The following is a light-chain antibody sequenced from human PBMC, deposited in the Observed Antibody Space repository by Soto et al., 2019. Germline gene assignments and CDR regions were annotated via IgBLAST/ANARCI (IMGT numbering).Light chain of an antibody. V-gene: IGKV1-9*01. J-gene: IGKJ5*01. CDR2: GAS. CDR1: QGFSTS. Sequence: IQLTQSPSSLSASVGDRVTITCRASQGFSTSLAWYQQKPGKAPKLLIYGASTLQSGDPRRFYGSGAGTNLTLTISRLRPENFATYYCQQLHSYPLTFGQGTRLEIK. CDR3: QQLHSYPLT.